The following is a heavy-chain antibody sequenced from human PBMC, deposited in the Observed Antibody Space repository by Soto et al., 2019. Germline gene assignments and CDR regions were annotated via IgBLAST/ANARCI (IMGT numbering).Heavy chain of an antibody. CDR3: ASLSMGGFDP. V-gene: IGHV1-18*01. CDR1: GYTFTSYG. CDR2: ISAYNGNT. D-gene: IGHD3-16*01. J-gene: IGHJ5*02. Sequence: GASVKVSCKASGYTFTSYGISWVRQAPLQGLEWMGWISAYNGNTNYAQKLQGRVTMTTDTYKSTAYMELRSLRSGDTAVYYCASLSMGGFDPWGQGTLVTVSS.